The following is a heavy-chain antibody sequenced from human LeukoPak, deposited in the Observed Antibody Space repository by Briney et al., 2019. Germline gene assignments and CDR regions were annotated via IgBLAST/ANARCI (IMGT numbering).Heavy chain of an antibody. CDR1: GFTFSNYW. J-gene: IGHJ3*02. CDR3: ARGGYNHGFDI. V-gene: IGHV3-74*01. CDR2: IDNDGGGT. Sequence: GGSLRLSCTASGFTFSNYWVHWARQPPGKGLVWVSRIDNDGGGTIYADSVRGRFTISRDNAKNTLYLQMNSLGAEDTAVYYCARGGYNHGFDIWGQGTVVTVSS. D-gene: IGHD5-24*01.